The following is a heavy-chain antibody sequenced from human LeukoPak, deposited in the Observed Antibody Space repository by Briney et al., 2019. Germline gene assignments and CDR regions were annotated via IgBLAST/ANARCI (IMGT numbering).Heavy chain of an antibody. J-gene: IGHJ4*02. CDR2: IYTSGST. D-gene: IGHD3-16*02. CDR3: ARSLGDLSYTSFNY. V-gene: IGHV4-61*02. CDR1: GGSISSGSYY. Sequence: SETLSLTCTVSGGSISSGSYYWSWIRQPAGKGLEWIGRIYTSGSTNYNPSLKSRVTISVDTSKNQFSLKLSSVTAADTAVYYCARSLGDLSYTSFNYWGRGILVTVSS.